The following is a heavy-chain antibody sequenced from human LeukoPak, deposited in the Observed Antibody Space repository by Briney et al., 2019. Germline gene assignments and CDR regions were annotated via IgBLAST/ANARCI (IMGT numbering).Heavy chain of an antibody. J-gene: IGHJ3*02. CDR2: ISGSGGNT. CDR3: ARGYYYDSSGYSNTFDI. Sequence: GGSLRLSCAASGFTFSSYAMSWVRQAPGKGLEWVSAISGSGGNTYYADSVKGRFTISRDNSKDTLYLQVNSLRAEDTAVYYCARGYYYDSSGYSNTFDIWAQGTMVTVSS. CDR1: GFTFSSYA. V-gene: IGHV3-23*01. D-gene: IGHD3-22*01.